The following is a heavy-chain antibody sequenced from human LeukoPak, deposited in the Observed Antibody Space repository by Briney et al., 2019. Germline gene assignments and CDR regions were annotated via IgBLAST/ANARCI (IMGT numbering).Heavy chain of an antibody. J-gene: IGHJ5*02. D-gene: IGHD2-15*01. V-gene: IGHV4-30-4*01. CDR1: GGSISSGDYY. CDR3: ARHFCSSGSCYFSHWFDP. CDR2: IYYSGST. Sequence: PSQTLSLTCTVSGGSISSGDYYWSWIRQPPGKGLEWIGYIYYSGSTYYNPSLKSRVTISVDTSKNQFSLKLSSVTAADTAMYYCARHFCSSGSCYFSHWFDPWGQGILVTVSS.